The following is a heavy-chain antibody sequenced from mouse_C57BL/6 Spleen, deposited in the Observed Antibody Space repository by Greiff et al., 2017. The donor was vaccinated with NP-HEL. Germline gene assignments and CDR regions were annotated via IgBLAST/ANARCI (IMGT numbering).Heavy chain of an antibody. Sequence: QVQLQQPGAELVKPGASVKVSCKASGYTFTSYWMHWVKQRPGQGLEWIGRIHPSDSDTNYNQKFKGKATLTVDKSSSTAYMQLSSLTSEDSAVYYCASADSSGPWFAYWGQGTLVTVSA. V-gene: IGHV1-74*01. CDR3: ASADSSGPWFAY. CDR1: GYTFTSYW. D-gene: IGHD3-2*02. CDR2: IHPSDSDT. J-gene: IGHJ3*01.